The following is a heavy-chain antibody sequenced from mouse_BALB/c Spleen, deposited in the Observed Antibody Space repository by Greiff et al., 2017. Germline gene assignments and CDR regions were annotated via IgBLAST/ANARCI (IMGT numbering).Heavy chain of an antibody. CDR2: ISSGSSTI. CDR3: ARYDYGGYAMDY. D-gene: IGHD2-4*01. CDR1: GFTFSSFG. V-gene: IGHV5-17*02. J-gene: IGHJ4*01. Sequence: EVQGVESGGGLVQPGGSRKLSCAASGFTFSSFGMHWVRQAPEKGLEWVAYISSGSSTIYYADTVKGRFTISRDNPKNTLFLQMTSLRSEDTAMYYCARYDYGGYAMDYWGQGTSVTVSS.